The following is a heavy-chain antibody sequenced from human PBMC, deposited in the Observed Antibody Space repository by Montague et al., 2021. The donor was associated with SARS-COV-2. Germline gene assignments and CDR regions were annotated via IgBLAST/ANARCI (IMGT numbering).Heavy chain of an antibody. D-gene: IGHD4-23*01. CDR1: GFTFSSYD. CDR2: IGTAGDT. Sequence: SLRLSCAASGFTFSSYDMHWVRQATGKGLEWVSAIGTAGDTYYPGSVKGRFTISRENAKNSLYLQMNSLRAGDTAVYYCARAGLGGAYYHYYGMDVWGQGTTVTVSS. CDR3: ARAGLGGAYYHYYGMDV. V-gene: IGHV3-13*01. J-gene: IGHJ6*02.